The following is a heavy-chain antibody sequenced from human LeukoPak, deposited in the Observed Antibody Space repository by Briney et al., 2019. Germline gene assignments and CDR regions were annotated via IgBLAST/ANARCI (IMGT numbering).Heavy chain of an antibody. CDR3: ARESLGSSGYYRDY. Sequence: PGGSLRLSCAASGFTFSCYSMNWVRQAPGKGLEWVSSISSSSSYIYYADSVKGRFTISRDNAKNSLYLQMNSLRAEDTAVYYCARESLGSSGYYRDYWGQGTLVTVSS. J-gene: IGHJ4*02. CDR1: GFTFSCYS. CDR2: ISSSSSYI. V-gene: IGHV3-21*01. D-gene: IGHD3-22*01.